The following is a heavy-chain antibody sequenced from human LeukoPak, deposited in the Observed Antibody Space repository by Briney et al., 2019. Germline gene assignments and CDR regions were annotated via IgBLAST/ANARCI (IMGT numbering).Heavy chain of an antibody. J-gene: IGHJ4*02. Sequence: GGSLRLSCTVTGFTFRNDWMHCVREAPWKGLGWVSRISGDGSRTDYADSVMGRFTISRDNAKNTLYLQMNSLRAEDTAVYYCARAKVELATMLNDFRGQGTLVTVSS. CDR3: ARAKVELATMLNDF. V-gene: IGHV3-74*01. CDR2: ISGDGSRT. CDR1: GFTFRNDW. D-gene: IGHD5-24*01.